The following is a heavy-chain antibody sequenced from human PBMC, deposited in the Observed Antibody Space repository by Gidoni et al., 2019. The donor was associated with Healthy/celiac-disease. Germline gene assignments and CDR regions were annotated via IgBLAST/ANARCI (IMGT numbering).Heavy chain of an antibody. CDR3: ARELTVTAPEGQRMDV. D-gene: IGHD4-17*01. CDR2: ISPNCGTA. V-gene: IGHV1-69*01. J-gene: IGHJ6*02. Sequence: QLQLVKFGAGGKRPGSAVKVFCNASGATFKSFAISWVGQAPGPGVEWMGGISPNCGTANYAQKLQGRVTITTDESTNTAYMEMSSLRSEDTAVYYCARELTVTAPEGQRMDVWGQGTTVTVSS. CDR1: GATFKSFA.